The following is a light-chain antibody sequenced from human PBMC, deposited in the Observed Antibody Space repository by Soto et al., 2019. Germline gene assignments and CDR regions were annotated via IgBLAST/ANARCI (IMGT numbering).Light chain of an antibody. CDR2: AGS. V-gene: IGLV2-23*01. J-gene: IGLJ1*01. CDR1: TSDVGSYNL. CDR3: CSYADSSTYV. Sequence: PALTHPASVSGSPGQSTTISGTGTTSDVGSYNLVSWYQQHPGKAPKLIIYAGSKRPSGVSNRFSGSQSGNTASLTISGLQAEDEADYYCCSYADSSTYVFGTGTKVTVL.